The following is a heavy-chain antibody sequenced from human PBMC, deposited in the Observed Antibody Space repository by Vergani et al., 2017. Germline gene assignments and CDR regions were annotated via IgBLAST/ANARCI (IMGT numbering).Heavy chain of an antibody. D-gene: IGHD2/OR15-2a*01. CDR2: ISTRSSYI. V-gene: IGHV3-21*01. CDR3: ASELLSRLTRQDAVDI. CDR1: GFTFSDYS. Sequence: EVQLVESGGGLVKPGGSLRLSCAASGFTFSDYSMNWVRQAPGKGLEWVSSISTRSSYIHYTDSVKGRFTISRDNAKSSLFLQMNSLRADDTAVYYCASELLSRLTRQDAVDIWGRGTMVAVSS. J-gene: IGHJ3*02.